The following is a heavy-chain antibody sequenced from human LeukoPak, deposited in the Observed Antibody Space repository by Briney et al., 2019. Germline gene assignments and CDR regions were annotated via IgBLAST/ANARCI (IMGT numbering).Heavy chain of an antibody. CDR2: ISGSGDDT. V-gene: IGHV3-11*06. D-gene: IGHD1-1*01. J-gene: IGHJ4*02. CDR1: GFTFTDSY. Sequence: TGGSLRLSCAASGFTFTDSYMTWVRQAPGKGLEWLSYISGSGDDTNYADSVRGRFTISRDNAKNSLYLQMNSLRVEDTAVYYCARDPRTVRIWGQGTLVTVSS. CDR3: ARDPRTVRI.